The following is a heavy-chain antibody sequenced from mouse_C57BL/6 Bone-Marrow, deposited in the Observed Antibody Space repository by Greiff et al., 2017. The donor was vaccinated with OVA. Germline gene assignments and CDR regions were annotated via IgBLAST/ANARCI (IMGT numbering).Heavy chain of an antibody. CDR3: TRKRDYSNYVWYFDV. D-gene: IGHD2-5*01. CDR2: IDPETGGT. V-gene: IGHV1-15*01. Sequence: VQGVESGAELVRPGASVTLSCKASGYTFTDYEMHWVKQTPVHGLEWIGAIDPETGGTAYNQKFKGKAILTADKSSSTAYMELRSLTSEDSAVYYCTRKRDYSNYVWYFDVWGTGTTVTVSS. CDR1: GYTFTDYE. J-gene: IGHJ1*03.